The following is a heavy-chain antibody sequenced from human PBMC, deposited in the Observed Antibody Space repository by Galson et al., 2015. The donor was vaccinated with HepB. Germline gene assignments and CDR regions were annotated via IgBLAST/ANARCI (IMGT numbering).Heavy chain of an antibody. J-gene: IGHJ4*02. Sequence: GLEWIGEIKHTGTTNYQPSLKSRVTISVDTSKNEFSLRLSSLTAADTAVYYCARVGVSKFGGALVVPYYFDYWGQGTLVTVSS. V-gene: IGHV4-34*01. CDR3: ARVGVSKFGGALVVPYYFDY. CDR2: IKHTGTT. D-gene: IGHD3-16*02.